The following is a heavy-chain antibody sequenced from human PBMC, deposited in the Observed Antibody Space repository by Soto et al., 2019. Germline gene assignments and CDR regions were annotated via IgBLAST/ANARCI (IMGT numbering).Heavy chain of an antibody. Sequence: LRLSCAASGFTFSSYGMHWVRQAPGKGLEWVAVISYDGSNKYYADSVKGRFTISRDNSKNTLYLQMNSLRAEDTAVYYCAKGYTKHFDWPRIDYWGQGALVTVSS. D-gene: IGHD3-9*01. CDR2: ISYDGSNK. CDR1: GFTFSSYG. J-gene: IGHJ4*02. V-gene: IGHV3-30*18. CDR3: AKGYTKHFDWPRIDY.